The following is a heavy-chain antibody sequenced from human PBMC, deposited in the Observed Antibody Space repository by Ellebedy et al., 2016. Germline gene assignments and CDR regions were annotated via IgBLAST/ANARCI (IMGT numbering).Heavy chain of an antibody. CDR1: GFTFSDYY. V-gene: IGHV3-11*05. Sequence: GGSLRLSXAASGFTFSDYYMSWIRQAPGKGLEWVSYISSSSSYTNYADSVKGRFTISRDNAKNSLYLQMNSLRAEDTAVYYCARDNGHCGGDCQGEEGYWGQGTLVTVSS. D-gene: IGHD2-21*02. J-gene: IGHJ4*02. CDR2: ISSSSSYT. CDR3: ARDNGHCGGDCQGEEGY.